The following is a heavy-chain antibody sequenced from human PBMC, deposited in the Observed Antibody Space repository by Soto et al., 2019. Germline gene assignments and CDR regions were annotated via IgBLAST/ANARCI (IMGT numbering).Heavy chain of an antibody. D-gene: IGHD6-25*01. J-gene: IGHJ5*02. Sequence: PSETLSLTCTVSGGSISSSSYYWGWIRQPPGKGLEWIGSIYYSGSTYYNPSLKSRLTISVDTSKNQFTLKLISVTAADMAVYYCAVVDSTGNWFDPWGEGALVTVSS. V-gene: IGHV4-39*01. CDR3: AVVDSTGNWFDP. CDR2: IYYSGST. CDR1: GGSISSSSYY.